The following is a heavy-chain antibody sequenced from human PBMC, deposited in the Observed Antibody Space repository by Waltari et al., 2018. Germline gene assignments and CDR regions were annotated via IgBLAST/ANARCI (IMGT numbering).Heavy chain of an antibody. D-gene: IGHD3-16*01. CDR3: VRCLANSLYNWLDP. V-gene: IGHV3-74*03. CDR2: INYDVSDI. J-gene: IGHJ5*02. CDR1: GFSFSTSW. Sequence: EVQLVESGGGLVQPGGSLRLSCAASGFSFSTSWMHWVRQAPGTGLVWVSRINYDVSDITYAYSVKGRFTISRDNAKNTLYLQMNSLSVEDTAVYYCVRCLANSLYNWLDPWGQGTLVTVSS.